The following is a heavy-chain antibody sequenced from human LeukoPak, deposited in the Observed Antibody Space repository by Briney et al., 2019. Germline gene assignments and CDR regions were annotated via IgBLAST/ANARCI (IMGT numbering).Heavy chain of an antibody. J-gene: IGHJ4*02. V-gene: IGHV1-3*01. D-gene: IGHD1-26*01. Sequence: ASVKVSCKASGYTFTSYAMHWVRQAPGQRLEWMGWINAGNGNTKYLQKFQGRVTITRDTSASTAYMELGSLRSEDTAVYYCARTEWELLWYFDYWGQGTLVTVSS. CDR3: ARTEWELLWYFDY. CDR1: GYTFTSYA. CDR2: INAGNGNT.